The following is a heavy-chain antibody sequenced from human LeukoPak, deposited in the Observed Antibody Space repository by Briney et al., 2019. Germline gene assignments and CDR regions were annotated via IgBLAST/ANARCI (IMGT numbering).Heavy chain of an antibody. CDR2: IYHNGSS. CDR3: ATMTGTYSSTWVFDY. V-gene: IGHV4-38-2*02. CDR1: GYSLTSGFH. Sequence: SETLSLTCTVSGYSLTSGFHWGWIRQPPGKGLEWIANIYHNGSSYSNPSLKSRVTISIGTSKNQFSLKLNSVTAADTALYYCATMTGTYSSTWVFDYWGQGTLVTVSS. D-gene: IGHD6-13*01. J-gene: IGHJ4*02.